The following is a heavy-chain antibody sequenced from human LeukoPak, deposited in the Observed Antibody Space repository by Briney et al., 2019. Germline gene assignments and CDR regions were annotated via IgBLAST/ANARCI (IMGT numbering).Heavy chain of an antibody. CDR3: ARTSSSFRYKDY. Sequence: SETLSLTCTVSGGSISSSSYYWGWIRQPPGKGLEWIGSIYYSGSTYYNPSLKSRVTISVDTSKNQFSLELSSVTAADTAVYYCARTSSSFRYKDYWGQGTLVTVSS. V-gene: IGHV4-39*01. CDR1: GGSISSSSYY. D-gene: IGHD6-6*01. J-gene: IGHJ4*02. CDR2: IYYSGST.